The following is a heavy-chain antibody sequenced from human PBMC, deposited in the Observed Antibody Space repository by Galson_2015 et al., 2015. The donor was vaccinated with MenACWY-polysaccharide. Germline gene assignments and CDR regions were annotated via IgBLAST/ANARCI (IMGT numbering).Heavy chain of an antibody. J-gene: IGHJ5*02. CDR3: ARVLYYYDSSDNYHNNWFDP. V-gene: IGHV1-18*01. CDR2: ISAYNGNT. CDR1: GYTFTSYG. D-gene: IGHD3-22*01. Sequence: SVKVSCKASGYTFTSYGISWVRQAPGQGLEWMGWISAYNGNTNYAQNLQGRVTMTTDTSTSTAYMELRSLSSDDTAVYYCARVLYYYDSSDNYHNNWFDPWGQGTLVTVSS.